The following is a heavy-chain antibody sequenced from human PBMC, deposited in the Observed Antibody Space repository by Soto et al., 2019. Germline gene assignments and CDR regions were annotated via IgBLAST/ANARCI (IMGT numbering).Heavy chain of an antibody. CDR3: ATSEPRSCCNSSGLYY. Sequence: ASVKVSCKVSGYTLTELSMHWVRQAPGKGLEWMGGFDPEDGETIYAQKFQGRATTTEDTSTDTAYMELSSLRSEDTAVYFGATSEPRSCCNSSGLYYWGRGTLVAVAS. CDR1: GYTLTELS. V-gene: IGHV1-24*01. D-gene: IGHD3-22*01. J-gene: IGHJ4*02. CDR2: FDPEDGET.